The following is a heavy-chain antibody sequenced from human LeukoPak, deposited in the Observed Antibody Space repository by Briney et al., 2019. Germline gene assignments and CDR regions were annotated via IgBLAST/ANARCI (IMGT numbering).Heavy chain of an antibody. V-gene: IGHV3-23*01. J-gene: IGHJ6*04. CDR2: ITASGDNT. Sequence: GGTLRLSCAASGFTFSSYAMSWVRQAPGKGPERVSGITASGDNTYYADSVKGRFNISRDNSKSTLYLQMNSLRAEDTAVYYCAELGITTIGGVWGKGTTATISS. CDR3: AELGITTIGGV. CDR1: GFTFSSYA. D-gene: IGHD3-10*02.